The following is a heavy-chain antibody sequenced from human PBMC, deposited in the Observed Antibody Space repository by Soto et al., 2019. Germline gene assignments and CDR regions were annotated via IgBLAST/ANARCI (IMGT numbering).Heavy chain of an antibody. D-gene: IGHD2-15*01. V-gene: IGHV1-69*02. CDR3: ARGRGRGDCRGGSCLAGAFDP. CDR1: GGTFSSYT. Sequence: QVQLVQSGAEVKKPGSSVKVSCKASGGTFSSYTISWVRQAPGQGLEWMGRIIPILGIANYAQKFQGRVTITADKSTSTDYMELSSLRSEDTAVYYCARGRGRGDCRGGSCLAGAFDPWGQGTLVTVSS. CDR2: IIPILGIA. J-gene: IGHJ5*02.